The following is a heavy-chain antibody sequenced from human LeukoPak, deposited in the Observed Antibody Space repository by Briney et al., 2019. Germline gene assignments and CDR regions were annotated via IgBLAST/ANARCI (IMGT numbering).Heavy chain of an antibody. CDR2: IIPILDTP. V-gene: IGHV1-69*04. D-gene: IGHD3-10*01. J-gene: IGHJ4*02. Sequence: GASVKVSCKASGGTFSSYAINWVRQAPGQGLEWMGRIIPILDTPNYAQKFQGRVTMTTDTSTSTAYMELRSLRSDDTAVYYCASSRSGGGFDYWGQGTLVTVSS. CDR3: ASSRSGGGFDY. CDR1: GGTFSSYA.